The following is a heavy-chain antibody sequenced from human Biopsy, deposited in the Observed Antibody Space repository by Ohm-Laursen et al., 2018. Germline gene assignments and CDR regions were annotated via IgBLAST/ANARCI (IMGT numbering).Heavy chain of an antibody. V-gene: IGHV1-69*06. CDR1: GGSFSSYA. J-gene: IGHJ6*02. D-gene: IGHD2-2*01. Sequence: SSVKDSCKPSGGSFSSYAISWVRQAPGQGLEWMGGIIPFFGTPNYAQMFQGRVTITADTSTSTAYMELSCLRSDDTAVYYCARGRRLPAAISSYYYAMDVWGQGTTVTVSS. CDR2: IIPFFGTP. CDR3: ARGRRLPAAISSYYYAMDV.